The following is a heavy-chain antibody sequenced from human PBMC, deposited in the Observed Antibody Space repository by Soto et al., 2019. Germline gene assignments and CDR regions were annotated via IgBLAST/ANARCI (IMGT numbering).Heavy chain of an antibody. CDR1: GFTFSNYA. CDR3: ARDSCSGGSCLSYYFDY. J-gene: IGHJ4*02. V-gene: IGHV3-30-3*01. CDR2: ISYAGNNK. Sequence: GGSLRLSCAASGFTFSNYAIHWVRQAPGKGLEWVAVISYAGNNKYYADSVKGRFTISRDNSRNTLYLQMNSLRTEDTAVYYCARDSCSGGSCLSYYFDYWGQGALITVSS. D-gene: IGHD2-15*01.